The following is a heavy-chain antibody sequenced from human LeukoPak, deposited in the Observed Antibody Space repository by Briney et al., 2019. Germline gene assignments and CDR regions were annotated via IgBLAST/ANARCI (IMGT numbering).Heavy chain of an antibody. Sequence: PSETLSLTCTVSGGSISSSSYYWGWIHQPPGKGLEWIGSIYYSGSTYYNPSLESRVTMTVDTSKNQFSLNLSSVTAADTAVYYCASHQNSGYGDYYYGMDVWGQGATVTVSS. V-gene: IGHV4-39*07. D-gene: IGHD5-12*01. CDR3: ASHQNSGYGDYYYGMDV. CDR2: IYYSGST. J-gene: IGHJ6*02. CDR1: GGSISSSSYY.